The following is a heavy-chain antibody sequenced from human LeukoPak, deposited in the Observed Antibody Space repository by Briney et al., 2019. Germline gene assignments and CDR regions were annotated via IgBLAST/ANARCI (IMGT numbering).Heavy chain of an antibody. Sequence: SETLSLTCTVSGGSVSSGSYYWSWIRQPPGKGLEWIGYIYYTGVTTYNPSLKSRITISVDTSKNAFSLKLTSVTAADTAVYYCARGIGYYGSDSYYNLPSWFDPWGQGTLATVFS. CDR2: IYYTGVT. CDR3: ARGIGYYGSDSYYNLPSWFDP. J-gene: IGHJ5*02. D-gene: IGHD3-10*01. CDR1: GGSVSSGSYY. V-gene: IGHV4-61*01.